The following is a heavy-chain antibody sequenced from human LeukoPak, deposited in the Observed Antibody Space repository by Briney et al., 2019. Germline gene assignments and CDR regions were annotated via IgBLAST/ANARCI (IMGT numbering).Heavy chain of an antibody. V-gene: IGHV3-21*04. Sequence: GGSLRLSCAASGFTFTSYSMNWVRQAPGKGLEWVSSITSTSKYIDYADSVKGRFTISRDNAKNSLYLQMNSLRAEDTAVYYCARPGSGRSLGIFDYWGQGTLVTVSS. D-gene: IGHD3-10*01. CDR2: ITSTSKYI. CDR1: GFTFTSYS. J-gene: IGHJ4*02. CDR3: ARPGSGRSLGIFDY.